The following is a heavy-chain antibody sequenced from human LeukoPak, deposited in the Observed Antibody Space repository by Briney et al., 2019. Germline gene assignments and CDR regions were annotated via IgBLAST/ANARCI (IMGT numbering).Heavy chain of an antibody. D-gene: IGHD3-16*01. V-gene: IGHV3-53*01. J-gene: IGHJ4*02. CDR3: ARGVDYDRTFDS. CDR1: GFTVSNNY. Sequence: GGSLRLSCAVSGFTVSNNYMIWVRQAPGKGLEWVSLIYNSGATYYGDSVKGRFTISRDNSKNTLFLQMNSLRVEDTAVYYCARGVDYDRTFDSWGQGTLVTVSS. CDR2: IYNSGAT.